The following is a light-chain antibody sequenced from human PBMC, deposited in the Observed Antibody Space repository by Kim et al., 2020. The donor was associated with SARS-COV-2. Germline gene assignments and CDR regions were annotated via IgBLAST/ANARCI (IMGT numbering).Light chain of an antibody. CDR2: QDS. Sequence: SYELTQPPSVSVSPGQTASITCSGDKLGDKYACWYQQKPGQSPVLVIYQDSKRPSGIPERFSGSTSGNTATLTISGTQAMDQADYYCQAWDSSNYV. CDR3: QAWDSSNYV. J-gene: IGLJ1*01. V-gene: IGLV3-1*01. CDR1: KLGDKY.